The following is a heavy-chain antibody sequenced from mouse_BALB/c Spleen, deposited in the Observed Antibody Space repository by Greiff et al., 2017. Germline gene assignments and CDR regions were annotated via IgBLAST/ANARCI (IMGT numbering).Heavy chain of an antibody. CDR3: ARDPAYYGSSYAMDY. D-gene: IGHD1-1*01. V-gene: IGHV7-3*02. CDR1: GFTFTDYY. J-gene: IGHJ4*01. Sequence: EVNVVESGGGLVQPGGSLRLSCATSGFTFTDYYMSWVRQPPGKALEWLGFIRNKANGYTTEYSASVKGRFTISRDNSQSILYLQMNTLRAEDSATYYCARDPAYYGSSYAMDYWGQGTSVTVSS. CDR2: IRNKANGYTT.